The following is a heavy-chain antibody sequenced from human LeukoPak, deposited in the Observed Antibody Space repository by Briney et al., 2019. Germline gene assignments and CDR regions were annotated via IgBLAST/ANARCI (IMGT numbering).Heavy chain of an antibody. D-gene: IGHD2-21*01. CDR3: VRGGHIGFDY. CDR2: IASAGAT. V-gene: IGHV3-13*01. Sequence: GGSLRPSCAASGFTFSGFDMHWVRQATGRGLEWVSSIASAGATFYVGSVRGRFTISRENAKNSLFLQMNSLRAGDTAVYYCVRGGHIGFDYWGQGTLVTVSS. J-gene: IGHJ4*02. CDR1: GFTFSGFD.